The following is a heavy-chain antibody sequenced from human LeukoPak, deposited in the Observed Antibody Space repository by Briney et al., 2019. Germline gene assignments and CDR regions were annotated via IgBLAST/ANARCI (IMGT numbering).Heavy chain of an antibody. CDR1: GGSISSSSYY. V-gene: IGHV4-39*07. J-gene: IGHJ4*02. Sequence: SETLSLTCTVSGGSISSSSYYWGWIRQPPGKGLEWIGSIYYSGSTYYNPSLKSRVTISVDTSKNQFSLRLSSVTAADTAVYYCARALAAYDFWSGHVEPPDYWGQGTLATVSS. D-gene: IGHD3-3*01. CDR2: IYYSGST. CDR3: ARALAAYDFWSGHVEPPDY.